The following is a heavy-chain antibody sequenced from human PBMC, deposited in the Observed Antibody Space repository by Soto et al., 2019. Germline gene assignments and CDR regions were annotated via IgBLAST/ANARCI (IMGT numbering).Heavy chain of an antibody. J-gene: IGHJ5*02. D-gene: IGHD3-16*02. CDR2: ISAHNGDA. CDR1: GHAFTKYG. Sequence: ASVKVSCKASGHAFTKYGIGWVRQAPGQGLEWMGWISAHNGDAKYAQKFQGRLNLTTETSTTTAYMELRRLRSDDTGVYYCARVQAPYDYVWGSYLLGWSDPWGQGTLVTVSS. CDR3: ARVQAPYDYVWGSYLLGWSDP. V-gene: IGHV1-18*04.